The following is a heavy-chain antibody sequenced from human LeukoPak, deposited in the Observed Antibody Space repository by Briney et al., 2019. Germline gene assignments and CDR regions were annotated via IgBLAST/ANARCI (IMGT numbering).Heavy chain of an antibody. CDR1: GYSFTSYW. V-gene: IGHV5-51*01. CDR2: IYPGDSDT. D-gene: IGHD3-3*01. CDR3: ARQLSDFWSGSRPTLRETDYFDY. Sequence: GESLKISCKGSGYSFTSYWIGWVRQMPGKGLEWMGIIYPGDSDTRYSPSFQGQVTISADKSISTAYLQWSSLKASDTAMYYCARQLSDFWSGSRPTLRETDYFDYWGQGTLVTVSS. J-gene: IGHJ4*02.